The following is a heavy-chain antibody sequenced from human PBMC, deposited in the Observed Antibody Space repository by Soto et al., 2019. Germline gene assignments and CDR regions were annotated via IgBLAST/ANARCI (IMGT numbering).Heavy chain of an antibody. Sequence: GESLKISCKGSGYSFTSYWIGWVRQMPGKGLEWMGIIYPGDSDTRYSPSFQGQVTISADKSISTAYLQWSSLKASDTAMYYCARFGGYSSSRRYYYYYYGMDVWGQGTTVTVSS. V-gene: IGHV5-51*01. CDR1: GYSFTSYW. D-gene: IGHD6-6*01. J-gene: IGHJ6*02. CDR2: IYPGDSDT. CDR3: ARFGGYSSSRRYYYYYYGMDV.